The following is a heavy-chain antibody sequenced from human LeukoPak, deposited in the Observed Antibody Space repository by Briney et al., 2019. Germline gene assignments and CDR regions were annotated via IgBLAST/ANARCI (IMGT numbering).Heavy chain of an antibody. V-gene: IGHV1-69*13. D-gene: IGHD5-18*01. Sequence: ASVKVSCKASGGTFSSYAISWVRQSPGQGLEWMGGIIPIFGTANYAQKFQGRVTITADESTSTAYIELSSLRSEDTAVYYCARPDEDRGYSYGYNYWGQGTLVTVSS. CDR3: ARPDEDRGYSYGYNY. CDR2: IIPIFGTA. CDR1: GGTFSSYA. J-gene: IGHJ4*02.